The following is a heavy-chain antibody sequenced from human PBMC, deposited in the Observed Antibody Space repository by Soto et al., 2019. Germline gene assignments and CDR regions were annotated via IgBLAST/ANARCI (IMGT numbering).Heavy chain of an antibody. CDR1: GYTFTSYA. J-gene: IGHJ5*02. CDR2: INAGNGNT. CDR3: ASGPRITIFGAGPGRFGP. Sequence: QVQLVQSGAEVKKPGASVKVSCKASGYTFTSYAMHWVRQAPGQRLEWMGWINAGNGNTKYSQKFQGRVTITRDTLASTAYMELGSLSSEDTAVYYCASGPRITIFGAGPGRFGPWGQGSLVSVSS. D-gene: IGHD3-3*01. V-gene: IGHV1-3*01.